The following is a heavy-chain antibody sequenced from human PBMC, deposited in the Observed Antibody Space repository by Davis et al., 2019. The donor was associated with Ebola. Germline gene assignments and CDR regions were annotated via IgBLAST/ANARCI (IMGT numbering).Heavy chain of an antibody. J-gene: IGHJ4*02. CDR3: ARGGALWSGYYYREKHLDY. CDR2: MNPNSGNT. Sequence: ASVKVSCKASGYTFTSYDINWVRQATGQGLEWMGWMNPNSGNTGYAQKFQGRVTMTRNTSISTAYMELSSLRSEDTAVYYCARGGALWSGYYYREKHLDYWGQGTLVTVSS. D-gene: IGHD3-3*01. CDR1: GYTFTSYD. V-gene: IGHV1-8*01.